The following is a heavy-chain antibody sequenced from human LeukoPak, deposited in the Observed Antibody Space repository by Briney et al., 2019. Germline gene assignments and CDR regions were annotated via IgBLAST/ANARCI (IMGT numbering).Heavy chain of an antibody. J-gene: IGHJ6*02. CDR1: RFTFSSYE. V-gene: IGHV3-48*03. CDR3: ATLSRGGFGELLYYYYYYGMDV. CDR2: NSSSCSSI. D-gene: IGHD3-10*01. Sequence: GGSQRLSCAASRFTFSSYEMHWVRQAPGKGVEWVSYNSSSCSSIYYAGSVKGRLTLSRDNAKNSLYLQMNSLRAEDTAVYYCATLSRGGFGELLYYYYYYGMDVWGQGTTVTVSS.